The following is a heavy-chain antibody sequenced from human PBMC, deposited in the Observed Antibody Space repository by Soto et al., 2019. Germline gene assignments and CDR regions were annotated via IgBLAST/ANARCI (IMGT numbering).Heavy chain of an antibody. V-gene: IGHV4-39*01. CDR1: GGSIIRSNYY. D-gene: IGHD6-19*01. CDR2: MYSSGST. J-gene: IGHJ6*02. Sequence: TSETLSLTCTVSGGSIIRSNYYWDWIRQPPGKGLEWIGSMYSSGSTHFNPSLKSRVSIFADTSKNQLSLNLSSVTAADTAVYYCARHRGVAVGGAYYFGMDVWGQGTPVTVSS. CDR3: ARHRGVAVGGAYYFGMDV.